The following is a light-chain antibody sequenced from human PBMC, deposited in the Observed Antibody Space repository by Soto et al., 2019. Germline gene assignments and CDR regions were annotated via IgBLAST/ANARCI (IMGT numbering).Light chain of an antibody. V-gene: IGLV2-14*01. CDR2: EVT. Sequence: QSALTQPASVSGSPGQSITISCTGTSSDVGGYNYVSWYQQHPGKAPQLMIYEVTNRPSGVSNRFSGSKSGNTASLTISGLQAEDEAHYYCSSYTSSSTLGVFGTGTKLTVL. J-gene: IGLJ1*01. CDR1: SSDVGGYNY. CDR3: SSYTSSSTLGV.